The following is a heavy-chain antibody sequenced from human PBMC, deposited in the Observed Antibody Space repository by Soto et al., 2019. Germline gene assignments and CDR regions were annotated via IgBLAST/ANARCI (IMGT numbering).Heavy chain of an antibody. V-gene: IGHV3-30*18. CDR3: AKDRVSETGTIWGADY. J-gene: IGHJ4*02. CDR1: GFTFSSYG. Sequence: QVQLVESGGGVVQPGRSLRLSCAASGFTFSSYGMHWVRQAPGKGLEWVAVISYDGSNKYYADSVKGRFTISRDNSKNTLYLQMNSLRAEDTAVYYCAKDRVSETGTIWGADYWGQGTLVTVSS. CDR2: ISYDGSNK. D-gene: IGHD1-7*01.